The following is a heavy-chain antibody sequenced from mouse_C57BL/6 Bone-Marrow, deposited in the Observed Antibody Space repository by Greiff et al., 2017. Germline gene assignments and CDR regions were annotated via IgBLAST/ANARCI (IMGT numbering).Heavy chain of an antibody. V-gene: IGHV1-4*01. Sequence: VKLVESGAELARPGASVTMSCKASGYTFTSYTMHWVKQRPGQGLEWIGYINPSSGYTKYNQKFKDKATLTADKSSSTAYMQLSSLTSEDSAVYYCARYYGSSYWYFDVWGTGTTVTVSS. J-gene: IGHJ1*03. CDR3: ARYYGSSYWYFDV. D-gene: IGHD1-1*01. CDR1: GYTFTSYT. CDR2: INPSSGYT.